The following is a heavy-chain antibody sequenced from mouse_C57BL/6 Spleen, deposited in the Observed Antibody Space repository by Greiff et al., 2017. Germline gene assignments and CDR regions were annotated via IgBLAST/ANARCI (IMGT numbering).Heavy chain of an antibody. D-gene: IGHD3-3*01. CDR1: GFSFNTYA. CDR2: IRSKSNNYAT. CDR3: VRQGRDSYYFDY. J-gene: IGHJ2*01. Sequence: EVKLLESGGGLVQPKGSLKLSCAASGFSFNTYAMNWVRQAPGKGLEWVARIRSKSNNYATYYADSVKDRFTISRDDSESMLYLQMNNLKTEDTAMYYCVRQGRDSYYFDYWGQGTTLTVSS. V-gene: IGHV10-1*01.